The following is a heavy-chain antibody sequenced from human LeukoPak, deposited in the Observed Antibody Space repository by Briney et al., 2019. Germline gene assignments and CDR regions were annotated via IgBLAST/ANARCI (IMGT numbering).Heavy chain of an antibody. CDR1: GGSISSYY. Sequence: PSETLSLTCTVSGGSISSYYWSWIRQPPGKGLEWIGYIYYSGSTNYNPSLKSRVTISVDTSKNQFSLKLSSVTAADTAVYYCARVYMVRGVPTDFDYWGQGTLVTVSS. V-gene: IGHV4-59*08. J-gene: IGHJ4*02. D-gene: IGHD3-10*01. CDR3: ARVYMVRGVPTDFDY. CDR2: IYYSGST.